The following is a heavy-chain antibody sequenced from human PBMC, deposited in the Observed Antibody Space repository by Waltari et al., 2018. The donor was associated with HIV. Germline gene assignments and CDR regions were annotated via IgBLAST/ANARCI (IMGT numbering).Heavy chain of an antibody. CDR1: GFTYSRSC. CDR3: ARELEGYYASGTGNWYDP. Sequence: EVQLVEYGGGLVQPGGSMRFSCAACGFTYSRSCMHWYRQAPGKRLVWVSRMTCEGSRTSYADSVKGRFIIYRDNAKNTLYLQMNSLRAEDTAVYYCARELEGYYASGTGNWYDPWGQGTLVTVSS. J-gene: IGHJ5*02. V-gene: IGHV3-74*01. CDR2: MTCEGSRT. D-gene: IGHD3-10*01.